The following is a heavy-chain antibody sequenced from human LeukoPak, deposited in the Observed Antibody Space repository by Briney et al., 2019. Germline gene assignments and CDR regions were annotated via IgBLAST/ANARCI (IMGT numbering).Heavy chain of an antibody. CDR2: HNGNGDNT. J-gene: IGHJ4*02. V-gene: IGHV3-23*01. CDR1: GFTFSIYG. D-gene: IGHD3-10*01. Sequence: GGTLRLSCAASGFTFSIYGMSWVRQAPGKGLEWVSAHNGNGDNTYYADSVKGRFTISRDNSKNTLYLQMNSLRAEDTAVYYCTKDPGEFDYWGQGILVTVSS. CDR3: TKDPGEFDY.